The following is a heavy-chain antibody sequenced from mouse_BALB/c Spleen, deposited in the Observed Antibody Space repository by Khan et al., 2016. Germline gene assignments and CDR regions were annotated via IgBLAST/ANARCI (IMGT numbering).Heavy chain of an antibody. D-gene: IGHD2-3*01. CDR3: AREGDGSYFDY. V-gene: IGHV1-54*01. CDR1: GYDFTNYL. Sequence: QVQLKESGAELVRPGTSVKVSCKASGYDFTNYLIEWVKQRPGQGLEWIGVINPGSGGTNYNEKFKGKATLTADKSSSTAYMQLSSLTSDDSAVYFCAREGDGSYFDYWGQGTTLTVSS. J-gene: IGHJ2*01. CDR2: INPGSGGT.